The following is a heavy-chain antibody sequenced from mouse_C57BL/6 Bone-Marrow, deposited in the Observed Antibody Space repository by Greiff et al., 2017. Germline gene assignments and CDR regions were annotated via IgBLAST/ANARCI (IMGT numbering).Heavy chain of an antibody. Sequence: EVQVVEPGAGLVKPGASLKLSCTASGYTFSDYYMAWVRQVPEQGLEWVANINYDGSSTYYLDSLKSSFIFSRDTSNNTPYLQLSSLTSEGTATYYGEREDYGSSFLDYWGQGTTLTVSS. D-gene: IGHD1-1*01. CDR2: INYDGSST. CDR1: GYTFSDYY. CDR3: EREDYGSSFLDY. J-gene: IGHJ2*01. V-gene: IGHV5-16*01.